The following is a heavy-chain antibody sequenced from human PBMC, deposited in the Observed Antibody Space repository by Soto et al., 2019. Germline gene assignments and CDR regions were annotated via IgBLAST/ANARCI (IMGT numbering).Heavy chain of an antibody. CDR1: GASISSSYW. V-gene: IGHV2-70*01. CDR2: IDWEDEK. CDR3: ARVSGSFQKGFDS. D-gene: IGHD1-26*01. Sequence: TLSLTCTVSGASISSSYWSWIRQSPGKGLEWIALIDWEDEKYFSTSLQTRLSIFKDSSKSHVLLTITNVGPLDSATYFCARVSGSFQKGFDSWGQGTLVTVS. J-gene: IGHJ4*02.